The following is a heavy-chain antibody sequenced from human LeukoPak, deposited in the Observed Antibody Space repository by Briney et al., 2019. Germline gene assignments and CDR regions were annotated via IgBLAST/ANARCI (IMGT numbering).Heavy chain of an antibody. CDR1: GGSISSGSYY. CDR3: ARHDYFDY. V-gene: IGHV4-61*02. J-gene: IGHJ4*02. Sequence: SQTLSLTCTVSGGSISSGSYYWSWIRQPAGKGLEWIGRIYTSGSTHYNPSLKSRVTISVDTSKNQFSLKLSSVTAADTAVYYCARHDYFDYWGQGTLVTVSS. CDR2: IYTSGST.